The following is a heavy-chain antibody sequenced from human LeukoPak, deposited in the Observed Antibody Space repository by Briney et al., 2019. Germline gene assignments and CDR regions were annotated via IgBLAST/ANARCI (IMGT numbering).Heavy chain of an antibody. CDR3: ARDSVWRGPPIAVAGTDF. CDR2: ISPSSTYI. Sequence: GGSLRLSCAASGFTFSSYSMHWVRQAPGKGLEWVSSISPSSTYIYYADSMKGRFTISRDNAKNSLYLQMNSLRAEDTAVYYCARDSVWRGPPIAVAGTDFWGRGTLVTVSS. CDR1: GFTFSSYS. J-gene: IGHJ4*02. V-gene: IGHV3-21*01. D-gene: IGHD6-19*01.